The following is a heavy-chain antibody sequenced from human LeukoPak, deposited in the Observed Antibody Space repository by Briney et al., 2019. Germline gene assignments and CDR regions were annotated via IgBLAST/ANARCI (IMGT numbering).Heavy chain of an antibody. V-gene: IGHV3-23*01. CDR3: ARSRDGYNYLDY. CDR1: GFTFSSYA. D-gene: IGHD5-24*01. J-gene: IGHJ4*02. Sequence: GGSLRLSCAASGFTFSSYAMSWVRQAPGKGLEWVSAISGSGGSTYYADSVKGRFTISRDNSKNTLYLQMNNLRAEDTAVYYCARSRDGYNYLDYWGQGTLVTVSS. CDR2: ISGSGGST.